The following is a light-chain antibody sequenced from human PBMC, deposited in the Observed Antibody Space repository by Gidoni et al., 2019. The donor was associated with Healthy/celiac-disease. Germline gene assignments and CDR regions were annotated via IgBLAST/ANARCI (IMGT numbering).Light chain of an antibody. CDR1: QSVSSY. J-gene: IGKJ4*01. CDR2: DAS. CDR3: YQRSNRPPLT. Sequence: EIVLTQSAATLASSPGETTTLSCSASQSVSSYLAWYQQKPGEAPRLLIYDASNRATIIPAKCISRSSGTDFTPTISSLVAEDFAVYYCYQRSNRPPLTFGGGTKVEIK. V-gene: IGKV3-11*01.